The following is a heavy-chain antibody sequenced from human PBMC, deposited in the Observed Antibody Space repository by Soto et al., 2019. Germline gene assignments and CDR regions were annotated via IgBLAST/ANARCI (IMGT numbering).Heavy chain of an antibody. CDR2: IWYDGSNK. Sequence: GSLRLSCAASGFTFSSYGMHWVRQAPGKGLEWVAVIWYDGSNKYYADSVKGRFTISRDNSKNTLYLQMNSLRAEDTAVYYCARGRGSSSWYLSRFDYWGQGTLVTVSS. J-gene: IGHJ4*02. D-gene: IGHD6-13*01. CDR3: ARGRGSSSWYLSRFDY. CDR1: GFTFSSYG. V-gene: IGHV3-33*01.